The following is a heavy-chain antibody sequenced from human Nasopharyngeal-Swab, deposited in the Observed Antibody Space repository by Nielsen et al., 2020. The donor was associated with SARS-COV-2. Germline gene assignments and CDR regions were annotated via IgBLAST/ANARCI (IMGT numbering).Heavy chain of an antibody. CDR1: GYSFTSYW. CDR3: ARPYTSGWNGGAFDI. CDR2: IDPSDSYT. D-gene: IGHD6-19*01. V-gene: IGHV5-10-1*04. J-gene: IGHJ3*02. Sequence: GESLKISRQGSGYSFTSYWISWVRQMPGKGLEWMGRIDPSDSYTNYSPSFQGRVTISADKSISTAYLQWNSLKASDTGIFYCARPYTSGWNGGAFDIWGQGTVVTVSS.